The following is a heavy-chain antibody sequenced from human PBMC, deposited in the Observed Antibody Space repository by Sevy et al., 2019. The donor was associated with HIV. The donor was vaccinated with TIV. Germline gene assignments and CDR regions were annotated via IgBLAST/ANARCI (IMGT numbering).Heavy chain of an antibody. Sequence: SETLSLTCDVSGYSISSGYYGGWIRQPPGKGLEWIGSIYHSGSTYYNPSLKRRVTISVDTSKNHFSLKLRPVTAADTAVYYCARTLRGDFDSSASAFDIWGQGTMVTVSS. D-gene: IGHD3-22*01. CDR2: IYHSGST. V-gene: IGHV4-38-2*01. J-gene: IGHJ3*02. CDR3: ARTLRGDFDSSASAFDI. CDR1: GYSISSGYY.